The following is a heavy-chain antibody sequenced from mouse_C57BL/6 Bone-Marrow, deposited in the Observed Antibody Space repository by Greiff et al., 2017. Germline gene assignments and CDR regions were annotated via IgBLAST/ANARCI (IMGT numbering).Heavy chain of an antibody. CDR3: AGLEVGGSCGDWYFDD. CDR2: IDPRDGST. V-gene: IGHV1-85*01. J-gene: IGHJ1*03. CDR1: GYTFTSYD. Sequence: VQLQQSGPELVKPGASVKLSCKASGYTFTSYDINWVKQRPGQGLEWIGWIDPRDGSTKYNEKFKGKATLTVDTSSNTAYMELHSLTSEDSAVYFCAGLEVGGSCGDWYFDDWGKGTTVTVSS. D-gene: IGHD1-1*01.